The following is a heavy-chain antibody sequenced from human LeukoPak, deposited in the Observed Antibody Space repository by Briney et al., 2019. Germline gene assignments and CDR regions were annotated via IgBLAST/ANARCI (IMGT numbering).Heavy chain of an antibody. Sequence: PGGSLRLSCAASGFTFSSYDMSWLRQPPGKGLEWIGEINHSGSTNYNPSLKSRVTISVDTSKNQFSLKLSSVTAADTAVYYCARLLVPAAIRYYYMDVWGKGTTVTVSS. CDR3: ARLLVPAAIRYYYMDV. D-gene: IGHD2-2*02. J-gene: IGHJ6*03. CDR1: GFTFSSYD. V-gene: IGHV4-34*01. CDR2: INHSGST.